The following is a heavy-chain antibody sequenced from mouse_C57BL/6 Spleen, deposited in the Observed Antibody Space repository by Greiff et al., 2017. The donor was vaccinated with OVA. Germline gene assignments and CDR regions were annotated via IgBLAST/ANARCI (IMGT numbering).Heavy chain of an antibody. CDR1: GYSITSGYY. Sequence: EVKLVESGPGLVKPSQSLSLTCSVTGYSITSGYYWNWIRQFPGNKLEWMGYISYDGSNNYNPSLKNRISITRDTSKNQFFLKLNSVTTEDTATYYCARGQLWYFDVWGTGTTVTVSS. CDR3: ARGQLWYFDV. V-gene: IGHV3-6*01. J-gene: IGHJ1*03. D-gene: IGHD4-1*02. CDR2: ISYDGSN.